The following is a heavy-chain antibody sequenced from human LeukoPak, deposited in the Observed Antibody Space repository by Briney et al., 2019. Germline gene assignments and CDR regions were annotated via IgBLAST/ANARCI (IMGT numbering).Heavy chain of an antibody. CDR1: GGSISSNGHY. CDR2: KYYSGST. J-gene: IGHJ4*02. D-gene: IGHD5-12*01. Sequence: SETLSLTCIVSGGSISSNGHYWGWIRQTPGKGLEWIGNKYYSGSTYYNPSLKSRVTISVDTSKNQFSLKLSSVTAADTAVYYCARHRGQWIEAHLDYWGQGTLVTVCS. V-gene: IGHV4-39*01. CDR3: ARHRGQWIEAHLDY.